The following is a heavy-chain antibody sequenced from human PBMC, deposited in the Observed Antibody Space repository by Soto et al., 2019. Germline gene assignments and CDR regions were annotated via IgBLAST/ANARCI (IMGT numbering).Heavy chain of an antibody. Sequence: PSETLSLTCTVSGGSISSSSYYWGWIRQPPGKGLEWIGSIYYSGSTYYNPSLKSRVTISVDTSKNQFSLKLSSVTAADTAVYYCASSIVVVPVIWGQGTMVTVS. D-gene: IGHD2-2*01. J-gene: IGHJ3*02. V-gene: IGHV4-39*01. CDR2: IYYSGST. CDR3: ASSIVVVPVI. CDR1: GGSISSSSYY.